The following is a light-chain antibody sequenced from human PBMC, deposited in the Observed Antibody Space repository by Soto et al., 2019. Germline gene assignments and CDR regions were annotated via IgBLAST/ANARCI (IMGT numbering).Light chain of an antibody. CDR2: AAS. J-gene: IGKJ3*01. Sequence: DIQMTQSPTSLSASVGDRVTITCRASQGLRNYVAWYQQKPGKAPKLLIYAASTLQSGVPSRFSGSGSGTDFTLTINCLQPEDVATYSCQKYSSVPVFGPGTKVEIK. CDR1: QGLRNY. CDR3: QKYSSVPV. V-gene: IGKV1-27*01.